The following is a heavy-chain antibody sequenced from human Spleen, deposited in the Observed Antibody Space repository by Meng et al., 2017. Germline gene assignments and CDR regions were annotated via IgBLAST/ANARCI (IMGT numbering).Heavy chain of an antibody. Sequence: QVLLQESGPGLVNPSGTLSLTCAVSGGSISSTNWWSWVRQPPGKGLEWIGEIYHSGSTNYNPSLKSRVTISVDKSKNQFSLKLSSVTAADSAVYYCARGPTTMAHDFDYWGQGTLVTVSS. J-gene: IGHJ4*02. CDR3: ARGPTTMAHDFDY. CDR2: IYHSGST. V-gene: IGHV4-4*02. D-gene: IGHD4-11*01. CDR1: GGSISSTNW.